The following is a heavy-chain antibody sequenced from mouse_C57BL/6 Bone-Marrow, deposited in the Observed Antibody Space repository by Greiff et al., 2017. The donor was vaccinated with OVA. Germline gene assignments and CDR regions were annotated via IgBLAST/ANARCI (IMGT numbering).Heavy chain of an antibody. J-gene: IGHJ4*01. CDR1: GYTFTSYW. CDR2: IDPSDSYT. D-gene: IGHD2-4*01. V-gene: IGHV1-69*01. CDR3: AGGDDYHYYAMDY. Sequence: QVQLQQPGAELVMPGASVKLSCKASGYTFTSYWMHWVKQRPGQGLEWIGEIDPSDSYTNYNQKFKGKSTLTVDKSSSTAYMQLSSLTSEDSAVYYCAGGDDYHYYAMDYWGQGTSVTVSS.